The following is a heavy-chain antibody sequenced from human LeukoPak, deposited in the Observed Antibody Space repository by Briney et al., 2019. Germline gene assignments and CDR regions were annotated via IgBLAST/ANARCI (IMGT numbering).Heavy chain of an antibody. V-gene: IGHV4-34*01. CDR2: INHSGST. CDR3: ARDLRGYCSGGSCPSFDY. D-gene: IGHD2-15*01. J-gene: IGHJ4*02. CDR1: GGSFSGYY. Sequence: SETLSLTCGVYGGSFSGYYWSWIRQPPGKGLEWIGEINHSGSTNYNPSLKSRVTISVDTSKNQFSLKLSSVTAADTAVYYCARDLRGYCSGGSCPSFDYWGQGTLVTVSS.